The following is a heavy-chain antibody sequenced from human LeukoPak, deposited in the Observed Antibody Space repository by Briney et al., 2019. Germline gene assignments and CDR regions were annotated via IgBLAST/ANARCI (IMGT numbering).Heavy chain of an antibody. J-gene: IGHJ6*03. D-gene: IGHD6-6*01. V-gene: IGHV1-18*01. CDR3: ARARGIAAPPAYYYYIDV. CDR1: GYTFTSYG. Sequence: GASVKVSCKASGYTFTSYGISWVRQAPGQGLEWMGWISAYSGNTNYAQKLQGRVTMTTDTSTSTAYMELRSLRSDDTAVYYCARARGIAAPPAYYYYIDVWGKGTTVTVSS. CDR2: ISAYSGNT.